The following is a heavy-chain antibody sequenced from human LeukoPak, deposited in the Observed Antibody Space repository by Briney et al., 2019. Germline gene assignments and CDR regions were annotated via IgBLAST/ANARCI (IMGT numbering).Heavy chain of an antibody. V-gene: IGHV1-2*02. CDR1: GYTFTGYY. CDR3: ARAGFQCGGDCYSDY. CDR2: INPNSGGT. Sequence: ASVKVSCKASGYTFTGYYMHWVRQAPGQGLEWMGWINPNSGGTNYAQKFQGRVTMTRDTSISTAYMELSRLRSDDTAVYYCARAGFQCGGDCYSDYWGQGTLVTVSS. D-gene: IGHD2-21*02. J-gene: IGHJ4*02.